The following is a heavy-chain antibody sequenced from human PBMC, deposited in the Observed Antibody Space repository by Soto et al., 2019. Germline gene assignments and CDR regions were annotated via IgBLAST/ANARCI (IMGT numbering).Heavy chain of an antibody. CDR1: GYSFTSYW. Sequence: GESLKISCKGSGYSFTSYWIGWVRQMPGKGLEWMGIIYPGDSDTRYSPSFQGQVTISADRSISTAYLQWSSLKASDTAMYYCARVLSSSWFPFDYWGQGTLVTVSS. J-gene: IGHJ4*02. CDR3: ARVLSSSWFPFDY. CDR2: IYPGDSDT. D-gene: IGHD6-13*01. V-gene: IGHV5-51*01.